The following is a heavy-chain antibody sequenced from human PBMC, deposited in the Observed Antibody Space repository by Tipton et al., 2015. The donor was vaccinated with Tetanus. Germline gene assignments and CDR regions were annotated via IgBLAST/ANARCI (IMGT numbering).Heavy chain of an antibody. CDR3: ARRSTFLLVVGWPWDLGFDP. CDR2: VSHSGSI. CDR1: GGSFSGSF. Sequence: LRLSCDVSGGSFSGSFWSWIRQPPGKGLEWIGDVSHSGSINYNPSLKSRVTISVDTSKNQFSLRLSSVTAADTAVYYCARRSTFLLVVGWPWDLGFDPWGQGTLVTVSS. D-gene: IGHD2-8*02. J-gene: IGHJ5*02. V-gene: IGHV4-34*01.